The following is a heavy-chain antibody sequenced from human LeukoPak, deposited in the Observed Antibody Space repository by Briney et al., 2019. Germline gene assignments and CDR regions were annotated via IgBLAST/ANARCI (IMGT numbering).Heavy chain of an antibody. CDR2: ISWNSGNI. Sequence: PGGSLRLSCEASGFTFDDYGMHWVRQAPGKGLEWVSGISWNSGNIGYADSVKGRFTISRDNAKNSLYLQMNSLRAEDTAVYYCARDYADYDFWSGYPPALDVWGKGTTVTVSS. D-gene: IGHD3-3*01. CDR3: ARDYADYDFWSGYPPALDV. V-gene: IGHV3-9*01. CDR1: GFTFDDYG. J-gene: IGHJ6*04.